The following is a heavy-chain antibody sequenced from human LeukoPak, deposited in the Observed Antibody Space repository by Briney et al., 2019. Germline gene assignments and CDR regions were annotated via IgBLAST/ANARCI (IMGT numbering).Heavy chain of an antibody. CDR1: GYTFTSYA. D-gene: IGHD2-2*01. CDR3: ASFYCSSTSCYGPRYYGMDV. J-gene: IGHJ6*02. CDR2: IIPIFGTA. V-gene: IGHV1-69*13. Sequence: SVKVSCKASGYTFTSYAISWVRQAPGQGLEWMGGIIPIFGTANYAQKFQGRVTITADESTSTAYMELSSLRSEDTAVYYCASFYCSSTSCYGPRYYGMDVWGQGTTVTVSS.